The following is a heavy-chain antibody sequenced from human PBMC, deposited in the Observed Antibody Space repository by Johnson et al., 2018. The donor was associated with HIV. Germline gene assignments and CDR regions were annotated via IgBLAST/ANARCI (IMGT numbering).Heavy chain of an antibody. CDR2: INWNGGST. D-gene: IGHD2-15*01. Sequence: VQLVESGGGVVRPGGSLRLSCAASGLTFDDYGMSWVRQVPGKGLVWVSDINWNGGSTGYAASVKGRFTISRDNAKTSLYLQMNSLRAEDTALYYCARVVVVVATVRVGAFDIWGQGTMVTVSS. J-gene: IGHJ3*02. V-gene: IGHV3-20*04. CDR3: ARVVVVVATVRVGAFDI. CDR1: GLTFDDYG.